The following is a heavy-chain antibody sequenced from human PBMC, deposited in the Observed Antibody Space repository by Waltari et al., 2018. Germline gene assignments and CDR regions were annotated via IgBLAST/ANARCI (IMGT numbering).Heavy chain of an antibody. CDR3: ARVPRGSIIPSLYYFDY. D-gene: IGHD3-10*01. V-gene: IGHV3-30*16. J-gene: IGHJ4*02. Sequence: QVQLVESGGAVVQPGRSLRLSCAASGFNFSTYAMHWVRQAPGKGLEWVAFISYEGTYKYYADSLRGRFTISRDNSKKTLFLQVNSLITDDTALYYCARVPRGSIIPSLYYFDYWGQGTLVTVSS. CDR1: GFNFSTYA. CDR2: ISYEGTYK.